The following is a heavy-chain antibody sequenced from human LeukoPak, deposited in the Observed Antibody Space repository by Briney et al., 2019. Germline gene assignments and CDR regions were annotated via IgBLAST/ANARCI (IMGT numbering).Heavy chain of an antibody. CDR2: MNPNSGNT. Sequence: ASVKVSCKASGYTFTSYDINWVRQATGRGLEWMGWMNPNSGNTGYAQKFQGRVTMTRNTSISTAYMELSSLRSEDTAVYYCARGVKYYDILTGWYNWFDPWGQGTLVTVSS. D-gene: IGHD3-9*01. J-gene: IGHJ5*02. CDR3: ARGVKYYDILTGWYNWFDP. V-gene: IGHV1-8*01. CDR1: GYTFTSYD.